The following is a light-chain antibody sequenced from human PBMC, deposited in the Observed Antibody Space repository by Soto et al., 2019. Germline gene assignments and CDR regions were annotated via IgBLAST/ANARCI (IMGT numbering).Light chain of an antibody. CDR2: DDN. CDR3: GSWDSSLSAYV. J-gene: IGLJ1*01. V-gene: IGLV1-51*01. CDR1: HSNIGKNF. Sequence: QSVLTQPPSVSAAPGQKVIISCSGSHSNIGKNFLSWYQQFPGTAPKLLIYDDNQRPSEIPDRFSGSKSGSSATLRITGLQTGDEADYYCGSWDSSLSAYVFGTGTKVTVL.